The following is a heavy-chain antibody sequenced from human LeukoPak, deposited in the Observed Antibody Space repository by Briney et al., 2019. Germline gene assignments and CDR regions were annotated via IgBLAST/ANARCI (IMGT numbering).Heavy chain of an antibody. CDR3: TSNYCSGGSCFYY. CDR1: GFTFSGSA. V-gene: IGHV3-73*01. CDR2: IRSKANSYAT. J-gene: IGHJ4*02. Sequence: PGGSLRLSCAASGFTFSGSAMHWVRQASGKGLEWVGRIRSKANSYATAYAASVKGRFTISRDDSKNTAYLQMNSLKTEDTAVYYCTSNYCSGGSCFYYWGQGTLVTVSS. D-gene: IGHD2-15*01.